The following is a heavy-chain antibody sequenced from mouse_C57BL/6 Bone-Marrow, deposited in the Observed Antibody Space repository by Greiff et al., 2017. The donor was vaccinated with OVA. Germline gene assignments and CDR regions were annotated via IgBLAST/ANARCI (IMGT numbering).Heavy chain of an antibody. CDR2: IDPENGDT. J-gene: IGHJ4*01. CDR1: GFNIKDDY. V-gene: IGHV14-4*01. CDR3: THYGNYRDYYAMDY. Sequence: VQLQQSGAELVRPGASVKLSCTASGFNIKDDYMHWVKQRPEQGLEWIGWIDPENGDTEYASKFQGKATITADTSSNTAYLQLSSLTSEDTAVDYCTHYGNYRDYYAMDYWGQGTSVTVSS. D-gene: IGHD2-1*01.